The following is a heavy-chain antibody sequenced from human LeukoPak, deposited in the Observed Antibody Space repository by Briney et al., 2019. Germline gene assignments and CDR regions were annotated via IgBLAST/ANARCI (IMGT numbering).Heavy chain of an antibody. J-gene: IGHJ4*02. CDR1: GGSISSSSYY. CDR2: ISYSGST. V-gene: IGHV4-39*01. Sequence: ETLSLTCTVSGGSISSSSYYWGWIRQPPGKGLEWIGSISYSGSTYYNPSLKSRVIISVETSKNQFSLKLSSVTAADTAVYYCARLKGGQLLSNFCFDCWGQGTLVTVSS. D-gene: IGHD2-2*01. CDR3: ARLKGGQLLSNFCFDC.